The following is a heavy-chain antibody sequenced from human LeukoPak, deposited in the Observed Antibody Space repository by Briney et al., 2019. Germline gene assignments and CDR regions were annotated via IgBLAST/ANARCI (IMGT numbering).Heavy chain of an antibody. CDR1: GGTFSSYA. J-gene: IGHJ4*02. Sequence: ASVKVSCKASGGTFSSYAISWVRQAPGQGLEWMGRIIPILSIANYAQKFQGRVTITADKSTSTAYMELSSLRSEDTAVYYCARGYYYDSSGYFDYWGQGTLVTVSS. CDR2: IIPILSIA. CDR3: ARGYYYDSSGYFDY. D-gene: IGHD3-22*01. V-gene: IGHV1-69*04.